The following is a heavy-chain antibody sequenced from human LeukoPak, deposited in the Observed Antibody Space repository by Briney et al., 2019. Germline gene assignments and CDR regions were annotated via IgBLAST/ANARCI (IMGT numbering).Heavy chain of an antibody. J-gene: IGHJ6*03. D-gene: IGHD5-12*01. CDR3: ARGHIGMDV. CDR2: ISYDGSNK. Sequence: GALRLSCAASGFTFSSYAMHWVRQAPGKGLEWVAVISYDGSNKYYADSVKGRFTISRDNAKNSLDLQMNRLRAEDTAVYYCARGHIGMDVWGKGTTVTVSS. V-gene: IGHV3-30*04. CDR1: GFTFSSYA.